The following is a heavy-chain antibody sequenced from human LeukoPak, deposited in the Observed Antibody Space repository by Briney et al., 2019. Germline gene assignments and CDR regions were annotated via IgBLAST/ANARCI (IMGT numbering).Heavy chain of an antibody. CDR1: GFTFSYYG. J-gene: IGHJ4*02. CDR3: AKPWVFCSGGNCYSPFDH. CDR2: ISYDGRGD. V-gene: IGHV3-30*18. Sequence: GRSLRLSCAASGFTFSYYGMHWVRQAPGKGLEWVASISYDGRGDYFADSVLGRFTISRDNSKNTLYLQMSSLRAVDTAIYYCAKPWVFCSGGNCYSPFDHWGQGTLVTVSS. D-gene: IGHD2-15*01.